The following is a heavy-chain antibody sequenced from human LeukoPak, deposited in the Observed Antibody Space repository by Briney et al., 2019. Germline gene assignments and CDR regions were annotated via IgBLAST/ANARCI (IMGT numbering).Heavy chain of an antibody. CDR2: ISSDGGST. V-gene: IGHV3-64*02. D-gene: IGHD3-16*01. Sequence: GGSLRLSCLASGFIFSGFAMHWVRQAPGKGLEYVSAISSDGGSTYYADSVNGRFTISRDNSKKTLYLQMGSLRPEDMAVYYCAREWGSEGLGPFDYWGQGTLVTVSS. CDR3: AREWGSEGLGPFDY. J-gene: IGHJ4*02. CDR1: GFIFSGFA.